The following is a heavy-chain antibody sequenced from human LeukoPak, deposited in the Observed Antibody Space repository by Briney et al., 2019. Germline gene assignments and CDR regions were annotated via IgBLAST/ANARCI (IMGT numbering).Heavy chain of an antibody. CDR3: ARGGGDYWGNWFDP. CDR1: GGSFSGYY. J-gene: IGHJ5*02. Sequence: SETLSLTCAVYGGSFSGYYWSWIRQPPGKGLEWIGEINHSGSTNYNPSLKSQVTISVDTSKNQFSLKLSSVTAADTAVYYCARGGGDYWGNWFDPWGQGTLVTVSS. V-gene: IGHV4-34*01. CDR2: INHSGST. D-gene: IGHD4-17*01.